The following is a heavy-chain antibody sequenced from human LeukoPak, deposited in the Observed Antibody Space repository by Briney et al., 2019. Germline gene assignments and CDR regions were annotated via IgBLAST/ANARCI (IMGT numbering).Heavy chain of an antibody. CDR3: ARELPREVTLDY. D-gene: IGHD2-21*02. CDR2: INSDGSRT. CDR1: GFTLSSYE. J-gene: IGHJ4*02. V-gene: IGHV3-74*01. Sequence: VGSLRLSCAASGFTLSSYEMHWVRRAPGKGLVWVSRINSDGSRTDYAETVKRRFTISRDNAKNTLYLQMNSLRAEDTAIYYCARELPREVTLDYWGQGTLVPVSS.